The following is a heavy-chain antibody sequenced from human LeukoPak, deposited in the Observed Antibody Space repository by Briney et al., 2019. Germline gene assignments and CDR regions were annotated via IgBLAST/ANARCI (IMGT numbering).Heavy chain of an antibody. CDR2: IKNKTHGGTP. V-gene: IGHV3-15*01. CDR1: GFTFSSAW. CDR3: TARSSVNNFFDY. Sequence: PGGSLRLSCAASGFTFSSAWLNWVRQAPGKGLEWVGRIKNKTHGGTPDYAAPVKGRFAISRDDSQSTLYLQMNSLKAEDTAVYYCTARSSVNNFFDYWGQGMLVTVSS. J-gene: IGHJ4*02. D-gene: IGHD4-17*01.